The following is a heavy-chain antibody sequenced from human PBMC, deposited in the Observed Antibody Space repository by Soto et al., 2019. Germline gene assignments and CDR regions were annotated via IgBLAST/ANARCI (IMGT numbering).Heavy chain of an antibody. CDR1: VFSLSTSGMR. CDR2: IDWDDDK. J-gene: IGHJ4*02. V-gene: IGHV2-70*04. CDR3: ARMFHCSGGTCPFDY. D-gene: IGHD2-15*01. Sequence: SGPTLVNPTQTLTLTCTFPVFSLSTSGMRVGWIRQPPGKALEWLARIDWDDDKFYNTSLKTRLTISKDSSKNQVVLTMTNMDPVDTATYYCARMFHCSGGTCPFDYWGQGALVTVSS.